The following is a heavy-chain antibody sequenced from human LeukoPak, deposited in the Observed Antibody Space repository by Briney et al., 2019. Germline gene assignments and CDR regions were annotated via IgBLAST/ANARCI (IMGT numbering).Heavy chain of an antibody. V-gene: IGHV4-39*07. CDR3: ARDDTSSLYSFDP. CDR2: IYYSGNT. D-gene: IGHD2-21*01. CDR1: GGSISSGSHY. Sequence: SETLSLTCTVSGGSISSGSHYWGWIRQPPGKGLEWIASIYYSGNTYSHPAIESRVTMSVDSSKNQFSLRLSSVTAADTAVYYCARDDTSSLYSFDPWGRGILVTVSS. J-gene: IGHJ5*02.